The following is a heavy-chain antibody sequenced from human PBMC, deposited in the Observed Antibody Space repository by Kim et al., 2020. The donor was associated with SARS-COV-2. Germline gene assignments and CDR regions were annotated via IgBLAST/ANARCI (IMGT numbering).Heavy chain of an antibody. Sequence: SETLSLTCTVSGGSISSYYWSWIRQPPGKGLEWIGYIYYSGSTNYNPSLKSRVTISVDTSKNQFSLKLSSVTAADTAVYYCARQPGSSTSFLGVVDWFDPWGQGTLVTVSS. CDR2: IYYSGST. V-gene: IGHV4-59*08. CDR1: GGSISSYY. J-gene: IGHJ5*02. D-gene: IGHD2-2*01. CDR3: ARQPGSSTSFLGVVDWFDP.